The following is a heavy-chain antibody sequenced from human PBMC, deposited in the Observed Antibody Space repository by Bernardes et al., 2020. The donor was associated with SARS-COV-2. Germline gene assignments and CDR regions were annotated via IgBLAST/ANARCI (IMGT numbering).Heavy chain of an antibody. D-gene: IGHD3-16*01. V-gene: IGHV3-53*04. J-gene: IGHJ5*02. CDR1: GFTVISNH. Sequence: GSLRLSCAVSGFTVISNHMNWVRQAPGKGLEWVSVLYSGGSTYYADSVKGRFTISRHNSKNTLYLHMNSLRADDTAVYYCAKDLGGAFDPWGQGTLVTVSS. CDR2: LYSGGST. CDR3: AKDLGGAFDP.